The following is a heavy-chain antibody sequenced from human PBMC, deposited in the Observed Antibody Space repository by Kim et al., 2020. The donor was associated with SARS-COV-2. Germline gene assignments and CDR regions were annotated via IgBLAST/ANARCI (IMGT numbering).Heavy chain of an antibody. D-gene: IGHD2-21*01. J-gene: IGHJ5*02. CDR2: IYYSGST. CDR3: AREIGYDVVWWFDP. Sequence: SETLSLTCTVSGGSISSSSYYWGWIRQPPGKGLEWIGSIYYSGSTYYNPSLKSRVTISVDTSKNQFSLKLSSVTAADTAVYYCAREIGYDVVWWFDPWGQGTLVTVSS. V-gene: IGHV4-39*07. CDR1: GGSISSSSYY.